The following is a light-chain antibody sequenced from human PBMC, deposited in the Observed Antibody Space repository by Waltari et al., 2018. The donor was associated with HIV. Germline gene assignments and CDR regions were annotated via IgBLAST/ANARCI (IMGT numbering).Light chain of an antibody. Sequence: SALTQPPSASGSLGQSLTISPTGRSTDVGRYDYVSWYQQHPGKAPKLLIFEVNKRPSGVPDRFSGSKSGNTASLTVSGLQAEDEAEYSCSSYAGINPVIFGGGTTLTVL. CDR1: STDVGRYDY. V-gene: IGLV2-8*01. CDR3: SSYAGINPVI. CDR2: EVN. J-gene: IGLJ2*01.